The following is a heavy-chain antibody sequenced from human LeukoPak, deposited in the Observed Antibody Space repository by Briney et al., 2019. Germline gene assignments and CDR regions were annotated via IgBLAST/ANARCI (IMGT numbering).Heavy chain of an antibody. Sequence: GGSLRLSCAASGFTFSNAGMNWVRQAPGKGLEWVGGIKSKTDGGTTDFAAPVKSSNIISKDHSNNTLYVQTTRQKTENTAVYYCTTKVFGALGGWGQGTTVT. CDR2: IKSKTDGGTT. J-gene: IGHJ6*01. CDR3: TTKVFGALGG. D-gene: IGHD1-14*01. V-gene: IGHV3-15*07. CDR1: GFTFSNAG.